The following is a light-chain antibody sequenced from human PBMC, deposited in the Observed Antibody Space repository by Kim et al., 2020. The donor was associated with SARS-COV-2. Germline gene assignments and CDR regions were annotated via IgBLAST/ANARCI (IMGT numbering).Light chain of an antibody. CDR1: SGHSSYA. Sequence: QLVLTQSPSASASLGASVKLTCTLSSGHSSYAIAWHQQQPEKGPRYLMKLNSDGSHSKGDGLPDRFSGSSSGAERYLTIASLQSEDEADSYCQTWGTGVFGGGTKLTVL. J-gene: IGLJ3*02. V-gene: IGLV4-69*01. CDR3: QTWGTGV. CDR2: LNSDGSH.